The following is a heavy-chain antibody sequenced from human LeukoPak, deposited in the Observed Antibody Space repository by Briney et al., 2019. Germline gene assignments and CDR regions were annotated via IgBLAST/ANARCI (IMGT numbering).Heavy chain of an antibody. CDR3: ASIPSGVGYSYGLDY. J-gene: IGHJ4*02. V-gene: IGHV4-39*01. Sequence: SETLSLTCTVSGGSISSSSYYCGWIRQPPGKGLEWIGSIYYSGSTYYNSSLKSRVTTSVDTSKNQFSLKLSSVTAADTAVYYCASIPSGVGYSYGLDYWGQGTLVTVSS. D-gene: IGHD5-18*01. CDR1: GGSISSSSYY. CDR2: IYYSGST.